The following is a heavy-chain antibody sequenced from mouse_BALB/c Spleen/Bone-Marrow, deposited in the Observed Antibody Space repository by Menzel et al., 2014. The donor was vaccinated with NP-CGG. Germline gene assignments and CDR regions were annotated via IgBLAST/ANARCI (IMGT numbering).Heavy chain of an antibody. CDR1: GYTYTGYW. J-gene: IGHJ3*01. CDR2: IDPYDSET. D-gene: IGHD1-1*01. V-gene: IGHV1-74*01. CDR3: AYGSSFGFAY. Sequence: QVHVKQSGAELVRPGASVKLSCRTSGYTYTGYWMNWVKQRPEQGLEWIGRIDPYDSETHYNQKFKVKAMLTVDKSSSTAYMQLSSLTSEYSAVYYGAYGSSFGFAYWGQGTLVTVSA.